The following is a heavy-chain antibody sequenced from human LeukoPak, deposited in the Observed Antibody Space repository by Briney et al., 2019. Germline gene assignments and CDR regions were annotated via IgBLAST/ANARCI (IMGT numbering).Heavy chain of an antibody. V-gene: IGHV4-34*01. Sequence: SETLSLTCAVYGGSFSGYYWSWIRQPPGKGLEWIGEINHSGSTNYNPSLKSRVTISVDTSKNQFSLKLSSVTAADTAVYYCARAGLMFVARRYNWFDPWGQGTLVTVSS. CDR2: INHSGST. CDR3: ARAGLMFVARRYNWFDP. J-gene: IGHJ5*02. CDR1: GGSFSGYY. D-gene: IGHD2-21*01.